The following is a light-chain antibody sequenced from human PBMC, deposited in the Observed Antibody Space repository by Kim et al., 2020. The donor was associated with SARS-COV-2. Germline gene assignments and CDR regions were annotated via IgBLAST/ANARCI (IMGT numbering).Light chain of an antibody. CDR2: DLN. V-gene: IGLV2-14*03. J-gene: IGLJ2*01. CDR1: GRDVGVYNF. CDR3: GSYTSSSTLI. Sequence: GQSLTHSRTQTGRDVGVYNFFSLFLQNPGRAPKLMIFDLNKRPSGVSKRFSGSKSGHTASLTTSGLQAEDEPDYYCGSYTSSSTLIFGGGTQLTVL.